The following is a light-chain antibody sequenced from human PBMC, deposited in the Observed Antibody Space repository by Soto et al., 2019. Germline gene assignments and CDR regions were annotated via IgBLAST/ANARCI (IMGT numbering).Light chain of an antibody. J-gene: IGKJ1*01. Sequence: DVVMTQSPLSLPVTLGQPASISCRSSQSLIHSDGDTYLNWFQQRPGQSPRRLIYKVSDRDSGVPGSFSGSGSGTDFTLKISRVEAEDVGIYYCMQGTHWPWTFGQGTEVEIK. V-gene: IGKV2-30*02. CDR2: KVS. CDR3: MQGTHWPWT. CDR1: QSLIHSDGDTY.